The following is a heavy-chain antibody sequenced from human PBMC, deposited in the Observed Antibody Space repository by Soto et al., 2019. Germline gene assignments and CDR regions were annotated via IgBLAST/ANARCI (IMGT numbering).Heavy chain of an antibody. CDR1: GYTFISYG. D-gene: IGHD6-19*01. J-gene: IGHJ4*02. V-gene: IGHV1-18*01. Sequence: QVQLVQSGAEVKKPGASVKVSCKASGYTFISYGISWVRQAPGQGLEWMGWINAFNGNTNYAQKLQGRVTMTRDTSTSTAYMELRRLRSDDTAVYYCARDPVAGTYFDYWGQGTLVTVSS. CDR3: ARDPVAGTYFDY. CDR2: INAFNGNT.